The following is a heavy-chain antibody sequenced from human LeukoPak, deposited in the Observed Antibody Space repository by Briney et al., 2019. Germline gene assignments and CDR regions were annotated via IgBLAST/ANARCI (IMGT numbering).Heavy chain of an antibody. CDR1: GFTFSDYY. CDR2: ISSSGSTI. Sequence: GGSLRLSCAASGFTFSDYYMSWIRQAPGKGLEWVSYISSSGSTIYYADSVKGRFTISRDNAKNSLYLQMNSLRAEDTAVYYCARDMSSSNRYYYYYMDVWGKGTTVTVSS. CDR3: ARDMSSSNRYYYYYMDV. V-gene: IGHV3-11*01. J-gene: IGHJ6*03. D-gene: IGHD6-13*01.